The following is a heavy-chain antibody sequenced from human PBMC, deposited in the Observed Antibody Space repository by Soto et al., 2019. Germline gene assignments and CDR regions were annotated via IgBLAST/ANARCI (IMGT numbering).Heavy chain of an antibody. V-gene: IGHV5-51*01. CDR1: GYNFAIYW. J-gene: IGHJ6*02. CDR2: IYPCYSDT. Sequence: GESLKISCQGSGYNFAIYWIAWVRQMPGKCLVWMGIIYPCYSDTSFSPSFQGQVTISADKSISTAHLQWSSLKASDTAMFYCARQPFIAATGSGGMDVWGQGTTVTVSS. D-gene: IGHD6-13*01. CDR3: ARQPFIAATGSGGMDV.